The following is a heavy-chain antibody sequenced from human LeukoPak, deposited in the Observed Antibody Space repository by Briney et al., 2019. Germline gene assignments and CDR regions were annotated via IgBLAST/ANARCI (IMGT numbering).Heavy chain of an antibody. CDR2: ISSSGCTI. V-gene: IGHV3-48*03. D-gene: IGHD3-3*01. J-gene: IGHJ4*02. CDR3: ARNPDYDFWSGYYTGPDY. Sequence: GGSLRLSCAASGFTFSSYEMNWVRQAPGKGLEWVSYISSSGCTIYYAYSVKGRFTISRDNAKNSLYLQMNSLRAEDTAVYYCARNPDYDFWSGYYTGPDYWGQGTLVTVSS. CDR1: GFTFSSYE.